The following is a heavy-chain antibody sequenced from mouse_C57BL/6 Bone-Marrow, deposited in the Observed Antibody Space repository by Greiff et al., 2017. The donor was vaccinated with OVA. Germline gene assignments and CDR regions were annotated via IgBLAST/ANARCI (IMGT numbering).Heavy chain of an antibody. CDR3: ATTVVASLDY. V-gene: IGHV5-17*01. Sequence: EVKLMESGGGLVKPGGSLKLSCAASGFTFSDYGMHWVRQAPEKGLEWVAYISSGSSTIYYADTVKGRFTISRDNAKNTLFLQMTSLRSEDTAMYYCATTVVASLDYWGQGTTLTVSS. CDR2: ISSGSSTI. J-gene: IGHJ2*01. CDR1: GFTFSDYG. D-gene: IGHD1-1*01.